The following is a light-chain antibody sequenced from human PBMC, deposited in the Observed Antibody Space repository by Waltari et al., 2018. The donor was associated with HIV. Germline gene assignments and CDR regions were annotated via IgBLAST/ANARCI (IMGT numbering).Light chain of an antibody. CDR3: ATWDDNLSGWV. CDR1: NSNIGNHY. V-gene: IGLV1-47*01. Sequence: QSVLPQPPSASATPGQRVTISCSRTNSNIGNHYVYWYQQLPGTAPKVLIYRNNYRPSGVPDRFSGSKSGTSASLAISGLRSEDEADYYCATWDDNLSGWVFGGGTKLTVL. J-gene: IGLJ3*02. CDR2: RNN.